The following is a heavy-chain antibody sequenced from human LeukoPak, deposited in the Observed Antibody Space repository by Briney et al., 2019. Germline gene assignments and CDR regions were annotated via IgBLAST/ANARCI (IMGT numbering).Heavy chain of an antibody. Sequence: SETLSLTCAVSGGSISSSNWWSWVRQPPGKGLEWIGEIYHSGSTNYNPSLKSRVTISVDKSKNQFSLKLSSVTAADTAVYYCARERGYSSGWRNYWGQGTLVTVSS. D-gene: IGHD6-19*01. CDR1: GGSISSSNW. V-gene: IGHV4-4*02. CDR3: ARERGYSSGWRNY. J-gene: IGHJ4*02. CDR2: IYHSGST.